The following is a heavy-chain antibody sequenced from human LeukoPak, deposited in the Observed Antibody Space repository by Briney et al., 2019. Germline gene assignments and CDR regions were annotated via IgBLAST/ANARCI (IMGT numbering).Heavy chain of an antibody. Sequence: GGSLRLSCAASGFTFSNAWMSWVRQAPGKGLEWVGFIRSKAYGGTTEYAASVKGRFTISRDDSKSIAYLQMNSLKTEDTAVYYCTRAYYYGSGNFRLLYFDYWGQGTLVTVSS. V-gene: IGHV3-49*04. CDR3: TRAYYYGSGNFRLLYFDY. CDR2: IRSKAYGGTT. D-gene: IGHD3-10*01. CDR1: GFTFSNAW. J-gene: IGHJ4*02.